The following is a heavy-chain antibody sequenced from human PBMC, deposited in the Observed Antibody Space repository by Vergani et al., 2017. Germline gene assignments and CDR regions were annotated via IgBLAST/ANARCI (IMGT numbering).Heavy chain of an antibody. CDR3: ARGRYSYYIDV. CDR2: INHSGST. Sequence: QVQLQQWGAGLLKPSETLSLTCAVYGGSFSNYYWNWIRQPPGKGLEWIGEINHSGSTNYDPSLKSRVTISVDTSKNQFSLRLSSMTAADTAVYYCARGRYSYYIDVWGKGTTVTVSS. J-gene: IGHJ6*03. V-gene: IGHV4-34*01. CDR1: GGSFSNYY. D-gene: IGHD1-1*01.